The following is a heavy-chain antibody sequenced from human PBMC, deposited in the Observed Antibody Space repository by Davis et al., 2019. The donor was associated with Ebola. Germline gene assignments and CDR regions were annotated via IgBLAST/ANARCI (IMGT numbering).Heavy chain of an antibody. Sequence: SVKVSCKASGGTFSSYAISWVRQAPGQGLEWMGGIIPIFGTANYAQKFQGRVTITADESTSTAYMELSSLRFEDTAVYYCAREVPGSGGALDNWGQGTLATVSS. V-gene: IGHV1-69*13. CDR3: AREVPGSGGALDN. J-gene: IGHJ4*02. CDR2: IIPIFGTA. CDR1: GGTFSSYA. D-gene: IGHD6-19*01.